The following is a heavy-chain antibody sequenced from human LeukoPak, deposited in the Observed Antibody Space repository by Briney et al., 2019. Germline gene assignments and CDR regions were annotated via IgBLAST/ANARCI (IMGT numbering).Heavy chain of an antibody. CDR2: INPNSGGT. CDR3: ARGGGRYCSGGSCYYNYYMDV. J-gene: IGHJ6*03. V-gene: IGHV1-2*02. D-gene: IGHD2-15*01. CDR1: GYTFTGYY. Sequence: ASVKVSCKASGYTFTGYYMHWVRQAPGQGLEWMGWINPNSGGTNYAQKFQGRVTMTRDTSISTAYMELSRLRSDDTAVYYCARGGGRYCSGGSCYYNYYMDVWGKGTTVTISS.